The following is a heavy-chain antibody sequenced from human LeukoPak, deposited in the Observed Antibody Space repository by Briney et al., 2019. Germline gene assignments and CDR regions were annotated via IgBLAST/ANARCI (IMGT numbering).Heavy chain of an antibody. Sequence: SETLSLTCTVSGGSISRGGYHWSWIRQPTGKGLEWIGRFFTSGTPNYNPSLKSRVTMSVDTSKNQFSLKLSSVTAADTAVYYCGRLMAGLDWGQGTLVTVSS. V-gene: IGHV4-61*02. CDR2: FFTSGTP. CDR3: GRLMAGLD. CDR1: GGSISRGGYH. D-gene: IGHD6-19*01. J-gene: IGHJ4*02.